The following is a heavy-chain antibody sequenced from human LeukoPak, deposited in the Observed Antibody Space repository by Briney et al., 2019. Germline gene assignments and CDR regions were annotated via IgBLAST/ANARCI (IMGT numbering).Heavy chain of an antibody. CDR3: ARDSYIVVVTATLDY. V-gene: IGHV3-30*03. CDR2: ISYDGSNK. CDR1: GFTFSSSG. J-gene: IGHJ4*02. D-gene: IGHD2-21*02. Sequence: GGSLRLSCAASGFTFSSSGMHWVRQAPGKGLEWVAVISYDGSNKYYADSVKGRFTISRDNSKNTLYLQMNSLRAEDTAVYYCARDSYIVVVTATLDYWGRGTLVTVSS.